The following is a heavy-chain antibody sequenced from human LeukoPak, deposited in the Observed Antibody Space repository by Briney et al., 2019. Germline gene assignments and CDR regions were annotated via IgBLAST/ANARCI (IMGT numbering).Heavy chain of an antibody. CDR2: ISAYNGNT. CDR1: GYTFTSYG. V-gene: IGHV1-18*01. CDR3: ALSTYYYDRLAFDI. J-gene: IGHJ3*02. D-gene: IGHD3-22*01. Sequence: ASVKVSCKASGYTFTSYGISWVRQAPGQGLEWMGWISAYNGNTNYAQKLQGRVTMTTDTSTSTAYMELRSLRSDDTAVYYCALSTYYYDRLAFDIWGQGTMVTVSS.